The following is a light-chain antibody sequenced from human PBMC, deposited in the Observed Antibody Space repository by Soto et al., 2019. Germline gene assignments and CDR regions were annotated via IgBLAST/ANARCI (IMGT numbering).Light chain of an antibody. CDR1: SSDVGSYNL. CDR2: EGS. CDR3: CSYAGSSNGV. J-gene: IGLJ3*02. V-gene: IGLV2-23*01. Sequence: QSALTQPASVSGSPGQSITISCTGTSSDVGSYNLVSWYQQHPGKAPKLMIYEGSKRPSGVSNRFSGSKSCNTASLTISGLQAEDEADYYCCSYAGSSNGVFGGGTKLTVL.